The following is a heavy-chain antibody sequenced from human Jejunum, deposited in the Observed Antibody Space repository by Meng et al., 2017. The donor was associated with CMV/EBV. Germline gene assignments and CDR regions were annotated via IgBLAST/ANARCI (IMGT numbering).Heavy chain of an antibody. Sequence: QVQFVESGGLSVQSGGYMRRSLAASGFTFTTSGIRWVRQAPGKGLQWVAFIDSDGNNDYYTYSVKGRFTISRDNSKNTVFLQMDSLRPEDSAIYYCAKDIDYWGRGTLVTVSS. CDR1: GFTFTTSG. CDR2: IDSDGNND. J-gene: IGHJ4*02. V-gene: IGHV3-30*02. CDR3: AKDIDY.